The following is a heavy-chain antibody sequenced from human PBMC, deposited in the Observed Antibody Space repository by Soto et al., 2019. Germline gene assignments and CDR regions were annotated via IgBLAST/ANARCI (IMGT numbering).Heavy chain of an antibody. CDR3: ARVGRCSGGSCYSHFIDY. Sequence: QVQLVESGGGLVKPGGSLRLSCAASGFTFSDYYMSWIRQAPVKGLERVSYISSSSSYTNYADSVKGRFTISRDNAKNSLSLQMNSLRAEDTAVYYCARVGRCSGGSCYSHFIDYWGQGTLVTVSS. D-gene: IGHD2-15*01. CDR2: ISSSSSYT. CDR1: GFTFSDYY. V-gene: IGHV3-11*06. J-gene: IGHJ4*02.